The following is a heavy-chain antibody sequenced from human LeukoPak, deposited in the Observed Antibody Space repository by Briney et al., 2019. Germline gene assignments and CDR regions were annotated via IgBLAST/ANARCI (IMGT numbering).Heavy chain of an antibody. CDR1: GYSINSGYY. CDR2: IYYSGST. Sequence: SETLSLTCTVSGYSINSGYYWSWIRKPPGKRLEWIGSIYYSGSTYSNPTLKSRATISTDTSRSQFSLNLSSVTAADTAVYYRAREYTLYRSGWFLDYWGQGTVVTVSS. CDR3: AREYTLYRSGWFLDY. V-gene: IGHV4-38-2*02. J-gene: IGHJ4*02. D-gene: IGHD6-19*01.